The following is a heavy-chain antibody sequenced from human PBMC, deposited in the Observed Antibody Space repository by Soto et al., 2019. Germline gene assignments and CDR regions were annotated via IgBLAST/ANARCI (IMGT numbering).Heavy chain of an antibody. D-gene: IGHD2-2*02. Sequence: QVQLVQSGVEVKKPGASVKVSCKASGYTFTTYAIHWVRQAPGQRLEWMGWINAGNGKTKYSQKFQDRVTITRETSATTAYMELSSLTSEDTAIYYCARAGDDCSTTSCYMIDYWGQGTLVTVSS. CDR1: GYTFTTYA. V-gene: IGHV1-3*01. CDR2: INAGNGKT. CDR3: ARAGDDCSTTSCYMIDY. J-gene: IGHJ4*02.